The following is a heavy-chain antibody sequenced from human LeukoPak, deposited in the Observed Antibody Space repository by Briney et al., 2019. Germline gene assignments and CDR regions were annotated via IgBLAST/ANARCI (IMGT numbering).Heavy chain of an antibody. J-gene: IGHJ5*02. V-gene: IGHV4-4*07. D-gene: IGHD3-10*01. CDR2: IYSSGST. CDR3: ARDSGTTEEVKFDP. Sequence: PSETLSLTCTVSGGSISSYYWSWIRQPAGKGLEWIGRIYSSGSTTYKPSLKSRVTMSVDTSKNQFSLKVTSVTAADTAVYYCARDSGTTEEVKFDPWGQGTLVTVSS. CDR1: GGSISSYY.